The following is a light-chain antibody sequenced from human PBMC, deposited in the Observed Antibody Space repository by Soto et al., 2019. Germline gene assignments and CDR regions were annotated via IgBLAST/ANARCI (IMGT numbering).Light chain of an antibody. CDR1: RSVDGTY. CDR2: SAS. CDR3: QLYGKSRGYT. J-gene: IGKJ2*01. Sequence: VLTQSPGTLSLSPGERATLSCRASRSVDGTYIAWYQHKPGQAPSILIYSASTRAAGTPDRFSGSGSGADFSLTINRLEPEDFAVYYYQLYGKSRGYTFGQGTKLEI. V-gene: IGKV3-20*01.